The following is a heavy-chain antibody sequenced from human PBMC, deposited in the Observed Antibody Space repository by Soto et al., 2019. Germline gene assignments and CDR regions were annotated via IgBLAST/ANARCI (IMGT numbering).Heavy chain of an antibody. Sequence: QVQLVQSGAEVKKPGASVKVSCKASGYSFTSYDMHWVRQAPGQGLEWMGIINPSGGTPSYAQKFQGRVTMTRDTSTSTVYMELSSLRSEDTAVYYCARGYLRYYDSSVYQIPAYWGQGTLVTVSS. CDR1: GYSFTSYD. V-gene: IGHV1-46*01. D-gene: IGHD3-22*01. CDR3: ARGYLRYYDSSVYQIPAY. CDR2: INPSGGTP. J-gene: IGHJ4*02.